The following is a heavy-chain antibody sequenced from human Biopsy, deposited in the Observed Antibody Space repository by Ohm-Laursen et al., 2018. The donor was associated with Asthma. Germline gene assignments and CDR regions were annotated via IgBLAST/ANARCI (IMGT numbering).Heavy chain of an antibody. CDR1: GFTVSPNG. J-gene: IGHJ3*02. D-gene: IGHD4-23*01. Sequence: SLRLSCAASGFTVSPNGMSWVRQPPGKGLEWVSVIYSGGDTYYADSVQGRVTISRDNSKNTLSLQMNSLRAEDTAVYYCARAYGGSFFSGAFDIWGQGTMVTVSS. CDR3: ARAYGGSFFSGAFDI. CDR2: IYSGGDT. V-gene: IGHV3-53*01.